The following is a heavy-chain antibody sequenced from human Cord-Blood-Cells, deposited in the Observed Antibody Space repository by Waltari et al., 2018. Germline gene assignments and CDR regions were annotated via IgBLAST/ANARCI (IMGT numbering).Heavy chain of an antibody. CDR3: AGRYYDFWSGYQDGMDV. D-gene: IGHD3-3*01. V-gene: IGHV4-34*01. CDR2: INHSRST. Sequence: QVQLQQWGAGLLKPSETLSLTCAVYGGSFSGYYWSWIRQPPGKGLEWMGEINHSRSTNSNPALKSGVTISVDTSKNQFSLKLSSVTAADTAVYYCAGRYYDFWSGYQDGMDVWGQGTTVTVSS. J-gene: IGHJ6*02. CDR1: GGSFSGYY.